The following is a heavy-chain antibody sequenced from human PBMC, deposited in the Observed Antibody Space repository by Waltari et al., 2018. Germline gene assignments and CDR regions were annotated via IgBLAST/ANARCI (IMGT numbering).Heavy chain of an antibody. CDR2: INTDTGNP. CDR1: GYTFTNYP. Sequence: QVQLVQSGSELKTPGASVKVSCKASGYTFTNYPMNWVRQAPGQGLEWMGWINTDTGNPTYAQGFTGRFVFSLDTSVSTAYLQISSLEAEDTAVYCCARGDGSSGFDSWGQGTLVTVSS. V-gene: IGHV7-4-1*02. J-gene: IGHJ4*02. D-gene: IGHD1-26*01. CDR3: ARGDGSSGFDS.